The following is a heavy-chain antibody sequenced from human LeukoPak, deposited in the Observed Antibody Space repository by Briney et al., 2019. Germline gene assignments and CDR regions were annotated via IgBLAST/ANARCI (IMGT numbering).Heavy chain of an antibody. CDR2: IYSSGST. CDR1: GGSINNYY. Sequence: SETLSLTCTVSGGSINNYYWNWIRQPAGKGLKWIGRIYSSGSTNYNPSLKSRVTMSVDTSKNQFSLKLSSVTAADTAVYYCARIYSALFDNWGQGTLVTVSS. J-gene: IGHJ4*02. CDR3: ARIYSALFDN. D-gene: IGHD1-26*01. V-gene: IGHV4-4*07.